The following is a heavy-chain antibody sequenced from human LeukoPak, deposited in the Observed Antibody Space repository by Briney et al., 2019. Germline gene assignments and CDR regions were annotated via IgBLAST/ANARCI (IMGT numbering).Heavy chain of an antibody. CDR3: ARERGFSYYDILTGYLSFDY. CDR2: ISAQHGQT. Sequence: ASVKVSCKTSGYSENFYGITWVRQVAGQGLEWMGWISAQHGQTEYAPNSQDRVTMTTDTYTNTAYMELRSLRSDDTAVYYCARERGFSYYDILTGYLSFDYWGQGTLVTVSS. V-gene: IGHV1-18*01. J-gene: IGHJ4*02. D-gene: IGHD3-9*01. CDR1: GYSENFYG.